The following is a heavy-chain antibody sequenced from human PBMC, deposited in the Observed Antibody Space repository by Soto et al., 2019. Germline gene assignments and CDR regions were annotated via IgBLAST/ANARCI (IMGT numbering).Heavy chain of an antibody. CDR2: IGTAGDT. Sequence: EVQLVESGGGLVQPGGSLRLSCAASGFTFSSYDMHWVRQATGKGLEWVSAIGTAGDTYYPGSVKGRFTISRENAKNSLDLQMNSMRAGDAAVYYCARRYCSSTSCFLFDYCGQGTLVTVSS. V-gene: IGHV3-13*01. J-gene: IGHJ4*02. CDR1: GFTFSSYD. CDR3: ARRYCSSTSCFLFDY. D-gene: IGHD2-2*01.